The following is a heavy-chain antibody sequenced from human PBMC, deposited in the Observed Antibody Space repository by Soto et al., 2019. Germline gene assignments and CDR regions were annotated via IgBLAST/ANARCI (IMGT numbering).Heavy chain of an antibody. D-gene: IGHD4-17*01. J-gene: IGHJ6*02. CDR1: GGSFSGYY. CDR3: ARGAVTTQSYYYYGMDV. Sequence: SATLSLTCAVYGGSFSGYYWSWIRQPPGKGLEWIGEINHSGSTNYNPSLKSRVTISVDTSKNQFSLKLSSVTAADTAVYYCARGAVTTQSYYYYGMDVWGQGTTVT. V-gene: IGHV4-34*01. CDR2: INHSGST.